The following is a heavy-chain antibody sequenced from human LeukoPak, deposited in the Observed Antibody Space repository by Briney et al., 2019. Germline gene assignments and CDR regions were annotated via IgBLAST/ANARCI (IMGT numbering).Heavy chain of an antibody. V-gene: IGHV1-69*05. J-gene: IGHJ5*02. Sequence: SVKVSCKASGGTFSNYVISWVRQAPGQRLEWMGGIIPMFGTANYAQKFQRRVTITTDVSTSTGYMEMSSLRSEDTAVYYCARGYYYGSETYWHTNWFDPWGQGTPVTVSS. CDR2: IIPMFGTA. D-gene: IGHD3-10*01. CDR1: GGTFSNYV. CDR3: ARGYYYGSETYWHTNWFDP.